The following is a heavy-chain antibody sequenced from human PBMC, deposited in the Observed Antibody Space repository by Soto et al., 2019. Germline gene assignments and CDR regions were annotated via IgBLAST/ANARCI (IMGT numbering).Heavy chain of an antibody. V-gene: IGHV4-31*03. CDR3: ARDSTMVRGVTPYYYYGMDV. CDR2: IYYSGST. D-gene: IGHD3-10*01. Sequence: QVQLQESGPGLVKPSQTLSLTCTVSGGSISSGGYYWSWIRQHPGKGLEWIGYIYYSGSTYYNPSLKSRVTISVDTSKNQFSLKLSSVTAADTAVYYCARDSTMVRGVTPYYYYGMDVWGQGTTVTVSS. CDR1: GGSISSGGYY. J-gene: IGHJ6*02.